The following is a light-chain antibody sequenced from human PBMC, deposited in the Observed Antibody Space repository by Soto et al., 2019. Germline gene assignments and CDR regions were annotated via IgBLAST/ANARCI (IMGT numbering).Light chain of an antibody. CDR3: LQDYDYPWT. V-gene: IGKV1-12*01. J-gene: IGKJ1*01. CDR1: QGIRTW. Sequence: DIQMTQSPSPVSASVGDRVAITCRASQGIRTWLAWYQQKPGKAPKVLIYAASSLHSGVPSRFSGSGSGTDFTLTISSLQPEDFATYYCLQDYDYPWTFGQGTKVDIK. CDR2: AAS.